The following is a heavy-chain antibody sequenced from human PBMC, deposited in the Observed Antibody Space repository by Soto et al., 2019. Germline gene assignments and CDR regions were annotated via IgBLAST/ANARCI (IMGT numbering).Heavy chain of an antibody. CDR1: GFTFSSYS. J-gene: IGHJ4*02. CDR2: IYFDGSNK. CDR3: ARDRCSGGSCYSTLVY. D-gene: IGHD2-15*01. V-gene: IGHV3-33*01. Sequence: GGSLRLSCAASGFTFSSYSMHWVRQAPGKGLEWVAVIYFDGSNKYYADSVKGRFTISRDNSKNTLYLQMNSLRAEDTAVYHCARDRCSGGSCYSTLVYWGQGTLVTVSS.